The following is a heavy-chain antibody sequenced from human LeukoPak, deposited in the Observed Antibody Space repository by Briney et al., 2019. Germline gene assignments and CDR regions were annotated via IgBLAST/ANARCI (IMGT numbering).Heavy chain of an antibody. CDR2: ISSDGSSS. J-gene: IGHJ4*02. CDR3: ARGGYYDTHADY. Sequence: GGSLRLSCAASGFTFSSYWMHWVRQTPGKGLVWVSRISSDGSSSSYADSVKGRFTISRDNAKNSLYLQMNSLRAEDTAVYYCARGGYYDTHADYWGQGTLVTVSS. D-gene: IGHD3-22*01. CDR1: GFTFSSYW. V-gene: IGHV3-74*01.